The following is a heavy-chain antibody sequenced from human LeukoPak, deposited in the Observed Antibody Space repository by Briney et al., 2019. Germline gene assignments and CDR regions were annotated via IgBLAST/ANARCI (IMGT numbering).Heavy chain of an antibody. V-gene: IGHV4-39*01. D-gene: IGHD6-19*01. J-gene: IGHJ4*02. Sequence: SETLSLTCTVSGGSISSSSYYWGWIRQPPGKGLEWIGSIYYSGSTYYNPSLKSRVTISVDTSKNQFSLKLSSVTAADTAVYYCARHKGLVGIAVAGKFFDYWGQGTLVTVSS. CDR2: IYYSGST. CDR1: GGSISSSSYY. CDR3: ARHKGLVGIAVAGKFFDY.